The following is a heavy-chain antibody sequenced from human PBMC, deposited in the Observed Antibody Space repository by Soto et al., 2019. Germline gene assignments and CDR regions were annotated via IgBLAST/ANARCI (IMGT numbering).Heavy chain of an antibody. Sequence: LRLSCSASGFTFRHYPMQRVRQGAGTTPQYLSAISRDGRRTFYEDCVKGSFSISKDNSKNKLLHQVMTLRQEDTGTYYCVIPLLEQWGQGALVTVSS. D-gene: IGHD2-21*01. V-gene: IGHV3-64D*06. CDR3: VIPLLEQ. CDR1: GFTFRHYP. CDR2: ISRDGRRT. J-gene: IGHJ4*02.